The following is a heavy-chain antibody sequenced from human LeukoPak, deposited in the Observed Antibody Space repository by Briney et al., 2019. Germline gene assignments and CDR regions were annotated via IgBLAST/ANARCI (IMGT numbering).Heavy chain of an antibody. D-gene: IGHD2-2*01. CDR1: DFTFSRFA. CDR3: AKHLGSHAFLCYYMDV. V-gene: IGHV3-23*01. J-gene: IGHJ6*03. Sequence: SLRLSCQPSDFTFSRFAMSWIRQPPATGLEGVSPLCRSDGATYYADSVKGRFTTSRDNSKDTLYLQMDNLRADDTAVYYCAKHLGSHAFLCYYMDVWGKGASVIVSS. CDR2: LCRSDGAT.